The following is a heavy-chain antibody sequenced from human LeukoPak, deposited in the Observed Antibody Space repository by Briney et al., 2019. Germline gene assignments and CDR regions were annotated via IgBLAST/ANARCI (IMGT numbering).Heavy chain of an antibody. V-gene: IGHV3-11*03. CDR1: GFTFSDYY. J-gene: IGHJ4*02. CDR2: ISSSSSYT. Sequence: GGSLRLSYAASGFTFSDYYMSWIRQAPGKGLEWVSYISSSSSYTNYADSVKGRFTISRDNAKNSLYLQMNSLRAEDTAVYYCARAYSSGWYYFDYWGQGTLVTVSS. D-gene: IGHD6-19*01. CDR3: ARAYSSGWYYFDY.